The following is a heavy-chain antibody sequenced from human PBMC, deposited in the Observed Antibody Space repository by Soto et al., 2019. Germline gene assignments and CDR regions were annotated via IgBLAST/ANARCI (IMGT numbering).Heavy chain of an antibody. CDR3: AKDGAYYDSSGYCSFFDY. Sequence: GGSLRLSCAASGFTFSSYAMSWVRQAPGKGLEWVSAISGSGGSTYYADSVKGRFTISRDNSKNTLYLQMNSLRAEDTAVYYCAKDGAYYDSSGYCSFFDYWGQGTLVTVSS. V-gene: IGHV3-23*01. J-gene: IGHJ4*02. CDR2: ISGSGGST. D-gene: IGHD3-22*01. CDR1: GFTFSSYA.